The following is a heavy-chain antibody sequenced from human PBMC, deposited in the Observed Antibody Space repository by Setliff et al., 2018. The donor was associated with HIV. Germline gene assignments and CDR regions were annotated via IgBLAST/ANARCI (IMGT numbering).Heavy chain of an antibody. D-gene: IGHD3-3*01. CDR2: ISWNSGGI. CDR1: RFTFDDYA. CDR3: AKDFEYYNFWSGYYASWDLGYFQH. Sequence: GGSLRLSCAASRFTFDDYAMHWVRQAPGKGLEWVSGISWNSGGILYADSVKGRFTISRDNAKNSLYLQINSLRVEDTAVYYCAKDFEYYNFWSGYYASWDLGYFQHWGQGTLVTVSS. J-gene: IGHJ1*01. V-gene: IGHV3-9*01.